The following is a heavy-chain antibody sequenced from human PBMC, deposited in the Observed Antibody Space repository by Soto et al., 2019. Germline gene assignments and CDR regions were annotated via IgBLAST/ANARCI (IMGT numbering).Heavy chain of an antibody. CDR3: ARDLAAAATIRFDP. CDR2: IIPIFGTA. CDR1: GGTFSSYA. V-gene: IGHV1-69*13. D-gene: IGHD6-13*01. Sequence: SLQVSCKASGGTFSSYAISWVRQAPGQGLEWMGGIIPIFGTANYAQKFQGRVTITADESTSTAYMELSSLRSEDTAVYYCARDLAAAATIRFDPWGQGTRVTVSS. J-gene: IGHJ5*02.